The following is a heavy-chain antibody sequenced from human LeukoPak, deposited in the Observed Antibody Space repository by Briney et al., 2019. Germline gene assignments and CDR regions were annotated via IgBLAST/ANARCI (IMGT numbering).Heavy chain of an antibody. V-gene: IGHV4-61*02. CDR3: ASQYYDFWSGYYPNYGMDV. J-gene: IGHJ6*02. Sequence: PSETLSLTCTVSGGSISSSSYYWSWIRQPAGKGLEWIGRIYTSGSTNYNPSLKSRVTMSVDTSKNQFSLKLSSVAAADTAVYYCASQYYDFWSGYYPNYGMDVWGQGTTVTVSS. CDR1: GGSISSSSYY. D-gene: IGHD3-3*01. CDR2: IYTSGST.